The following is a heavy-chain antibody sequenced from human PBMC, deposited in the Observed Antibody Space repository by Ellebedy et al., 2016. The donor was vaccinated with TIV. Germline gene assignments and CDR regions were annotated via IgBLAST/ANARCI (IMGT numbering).Heavy chain of an antibody. CDR1: GFTFSSYA. CDR3: ARDNGDYWGAMDV. CDR2: ISYDGSNK. J-gene: IGHJ6*02. Sequence: GESLKISCAASGFTFSSYAMHWVRQAPGKGLEWVAIISYDGSNKYYADSVKGRFTISRDNAKNSLYLQMNSLRAEDTAVYYCARDNGDYWGAMDVWGQGTTVTVSS. D-gene: IGHD4-17*01. V-gene: IGHV3-30-3*01.